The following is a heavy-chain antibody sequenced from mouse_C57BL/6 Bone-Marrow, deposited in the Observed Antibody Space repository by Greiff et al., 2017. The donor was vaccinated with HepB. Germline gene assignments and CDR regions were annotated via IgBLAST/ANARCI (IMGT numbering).Heavy chain of an antibody. J-gene: IGHJ2*01. CDR2: INPGSGGT. Sequence: VQLQQSGAELVRPGTSVKVSCKASGYAFTNYLIEWVKQRPGQGLEWIGVINPGSGGTNYNEKFKGKATLTADKSSSTAYMQLSSLTSEDSAVYFCARAKSFDYWGQGTTLTVSS. CDR3: ARAKSFDY. CDR1: GYAFTNYL. V-gene: IGHV1-54*01.